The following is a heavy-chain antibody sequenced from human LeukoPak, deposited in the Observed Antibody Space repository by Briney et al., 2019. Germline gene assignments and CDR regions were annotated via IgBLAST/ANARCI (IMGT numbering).Heavy chain of an antibody. CDR2: IYYSGNT. Sequence: SETLSLTCTVSGGSISSYYWSWIRQAPGKGLEWIGYIYYSGNTNYNPSLQSRVTISVDTSKNQFSLKLSSVIAADTAVYYCARSGTLTGYLFWGQGTLVTVSS. D-gene: IGHD3-9*01. CDR1: GGSISSYY. CDR3: ARSGTLTGYLF. J-gene: IGHJ4*02. V-gene: IGHV4-59*01.